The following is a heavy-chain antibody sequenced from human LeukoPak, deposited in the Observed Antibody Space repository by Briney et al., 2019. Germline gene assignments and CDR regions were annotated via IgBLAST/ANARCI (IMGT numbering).Heavy chain of an antibody. D-gene: IGHD5-24*01. Sequence: SETLSLTCTVSGGSISSYYWSWIRQPPGKGLEWIGFIYYSGSTHYKPSLKSRGTISVDTSKNQFSLKLSSVTAADTAVYYCAIGWLQYAYWGQGTLVTVSS. CDR3: AIGWLQYAY. CDR1: GGSISSYY. J-gene: IGHJ4*02. CDR2: IYYSGST. V-gene: IGHV4-59*12.